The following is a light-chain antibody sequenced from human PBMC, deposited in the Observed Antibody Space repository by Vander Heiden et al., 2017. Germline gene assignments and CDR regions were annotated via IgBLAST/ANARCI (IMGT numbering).Light chain of an antibody. CDR1: QRIKSY. Sequence: QMDQAPSSLSASVGDRVTITCRASQRIKSYLNWYQQKPGEVPKLLIYAASSLQSGVPSSFSGSGSATDFTLTISSLQPEDFATYYCQQSYNIPRTFGQGTKVEI. CDR3: QQSYNIPRT. V-gene: IGKV1-39*01. J-gene: IGKJ1*01. CDR2: AAS.